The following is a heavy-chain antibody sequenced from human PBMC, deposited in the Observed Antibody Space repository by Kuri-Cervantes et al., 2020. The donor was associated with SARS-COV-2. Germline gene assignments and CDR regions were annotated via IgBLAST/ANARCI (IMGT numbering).Heavy chain of an antibody. V-gene: IGHV3-30*02. CDR3: AKDSPEIVVVPAAPLYFDL. CDR1: GFTFSSYG. Sequence: GSLRLSCAASGFTFSSYGMHWVRQAPGKGLEWVAFIRYDGSNKYYADSVKGRFTISRDNSKNTLYLQMNSLRAEDTAVYYCAKDSPEIVVVPAAPLYFDLWGRGTLVTVSS. CDR2: IRYDGSNK. D-gene: IGHD2-2*01. J-gene: IGHJ2*01.